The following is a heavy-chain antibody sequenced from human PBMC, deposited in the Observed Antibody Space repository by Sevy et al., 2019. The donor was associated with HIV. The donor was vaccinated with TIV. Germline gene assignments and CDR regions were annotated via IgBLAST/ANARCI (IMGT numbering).Heavy chain of an antibody. CDR1: GFTFSYYN. V-gene: IGHV3-21*01. D-gene: IGHD3-22*01. CDR2: ISSGSSYV. J-gene: IGHJ4*02. Sequence: GGSLRLSCAASGFTFSYYNMNWVRQAPGKGLEWVSSISSGSSYVYHADSVKGRFTISRDNAKNSLYLQMNSLRTEDTAVYYCASPLHYYDSPSAYWGQGTQVNVSS. CDR3: ASPLHYYDSPSAY.